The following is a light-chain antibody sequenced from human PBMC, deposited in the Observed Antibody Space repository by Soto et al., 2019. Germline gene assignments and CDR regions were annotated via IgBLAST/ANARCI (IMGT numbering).Light chain of an antibody. Sequence: QSVLTQPPSASGTPGQRVTISCSGSSSDIGSNTVNWYQHLPGTAPKLLIYSNHQRPSGVPDRFSGSKSGTSVSLAISGLQSEDEADYCCAAWDDSLNGVLFGGGTKLTVL. CDR2: SNH. CDR1: SSDIGSNT. J-gene: IGLJ2*01. CDR3: AAWDDSLNGVL. V-gene: IGLV1-44*01.